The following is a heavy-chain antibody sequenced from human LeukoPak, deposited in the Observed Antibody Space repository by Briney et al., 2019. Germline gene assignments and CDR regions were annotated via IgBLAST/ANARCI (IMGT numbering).Heavy chain of an antibody. CDR3: ARETRAGDDVNWFDP. D-gene: IGHD1-1*01. V-gene: IGHV1-46*01. Sequence: GASVKVSCKASGYSFTSYGMNWVRQAPGQGLEWMGIINPSGGSTSYAQKFQGRVTMTRDMSTSTVYMELSSLRSEDTAVYYCARETRAGDDVNWFDPWGQGTLVTVSS. CDR2: INPSGGST. J-gene: IGHJ5*02. CDR1: GYSFTSYG.